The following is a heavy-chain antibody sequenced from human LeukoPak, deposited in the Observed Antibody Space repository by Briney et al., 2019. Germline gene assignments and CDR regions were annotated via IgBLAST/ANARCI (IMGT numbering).Heavy chain of an antibody. J-gene: IGHJ4*02. CDR2: IYYSGST. V-gene: IGHV4-59*01. CDR3: AREYCSRTSCYFDY. CDR1: GGSISRYY. Sequence: PSETLSLTCTVAGGSISRYYWSWIRQPPGKGLEWVGYIYYSGSTNYNPSLKSQVTISVDTSKNQFSLKLSSVTAADTAVYYCAREYCSRTSCYFDYWGQGTLVTVSS. D-gene: IGHD2-2*01.